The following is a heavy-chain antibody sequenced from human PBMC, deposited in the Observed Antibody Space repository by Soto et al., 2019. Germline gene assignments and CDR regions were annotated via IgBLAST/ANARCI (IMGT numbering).Heavy chain of an antibody. CDR2: ISAYNGNT. CDR1: GYTFTSYG. CDR3: ARDLGYCSSTSCYISSEYFQH. J-gene: IGHJ1*01. D-gene: IGHD2-2*02. V-gene: IGHV1-18*04. Sequence: ASVKVSCKASGYTFTSYGISWVRQAPGQGLEWMGWISAYNGNTNYAQKLQGRVTMTTGTSTSTAYMELRSLRSDDTAVYYCARDLGYCSSTSCYISSEYFQHWGQGTLVTVSS.